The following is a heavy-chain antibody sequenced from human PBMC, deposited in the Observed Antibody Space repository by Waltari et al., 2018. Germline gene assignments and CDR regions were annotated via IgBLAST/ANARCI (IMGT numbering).Heavy chain of an antibody. J-gene: IGHJ4*02. CDR1: GYTFTSYD. V-gene: IGHV1-8*01. D-gene: IGHD2-15*01. CDR3: ARVDKGIVVVVAATSFDY. Sequence: QVQLVQSGAEVKKPGASVKVSCKASGYTFTSYDINWVRQATGQGLEWMGWMNPNRGNTGYAQKFQGRVTMTRNTSISTAYMELSSLRSEDTAVYYCARVDKGIVVVVAATSFDYWGQGTLVTVSS. CDR2: MNPNRGNT.